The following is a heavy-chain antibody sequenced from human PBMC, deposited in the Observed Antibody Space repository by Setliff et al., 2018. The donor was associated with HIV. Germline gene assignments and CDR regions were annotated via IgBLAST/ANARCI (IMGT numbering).Heavy chain of an antibody. Sequence: SETLSLTCTVSGVSIDTHYWSWIRQSPGKGLEWIGHFYYRGSPRYNPSLRSRVTISGDMSKNQFSLKLHSMAAADTAVYFCASEYSSSSYFDYWGQGSLVTVSS. J-gene: IGHJ4*02. V-gene: IGHV4-59*11. CDR1: GVSIDTHY. D-gene: IGHD6-6*01. CDR2: FYYRGSP. CDR3: ASEYSSSSYFDY.